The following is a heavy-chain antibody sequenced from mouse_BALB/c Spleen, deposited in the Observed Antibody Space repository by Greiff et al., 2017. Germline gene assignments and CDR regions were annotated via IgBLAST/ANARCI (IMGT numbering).Heavy chain of an antibody. CDR2: IWAGGST. J-gene: IGHJ3*01. CDR3: ASYDYDSWFAY. Sequence: QVHVKQSGPGLVAPSQSLSITCTVSGFSLTSYGVHWVRQPPGKGLEWLGVIWAGGSTNYNSALMSRLSISKDNSKSQVFLKMNSLQTDDTAMYYCASYDYDSWFAYWGQGTLVTVSA. CDR1: GFSLTSYG. D-gene: IGHD2-4*01. V-gene: IGHV2-9*02.